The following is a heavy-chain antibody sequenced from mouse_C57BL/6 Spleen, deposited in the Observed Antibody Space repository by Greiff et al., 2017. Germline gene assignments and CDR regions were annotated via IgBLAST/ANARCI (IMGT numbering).Heavy chain of an antibody. Sequence: VQLQQSGPGLVQPSQSLSISCTASGFSLTSYGVHWVRQSPGKGLEWLGVIWRGGSTDYNAAIMSRRSITKDNSKSQVFLKMNRLQADDTAIYYCAKNGSPEAMDYWGQGTSVTVSS. V-gene: IGHV2-5*01. CDR1: GFSLTSYG. J-gene: IGHJ4*01. CDR3: AKNGSPEAMDY. CDR2: IWRGGST.